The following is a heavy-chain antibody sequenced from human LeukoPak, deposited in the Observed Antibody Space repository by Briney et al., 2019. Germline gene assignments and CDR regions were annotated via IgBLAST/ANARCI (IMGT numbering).Heavy chain of an antibody. J-gene: IGHJ4*02. CDR1: GFIFSSYW. CDR2: IKYDGNEK. Sequence: GRSLRLSCAASGFIFSSYWMTWVRQAPRKGLEWVATIKYDGNEKFYLNSLTGRFTISRDNAKNSLFLQMNSLTADDTAVYYCVRESFSRGDFNWGQGTLVSVSS. D-gene: IGHD7-27*01. CDR3: VRESFSRGDFN. V-gene: IGHV3-7*01.